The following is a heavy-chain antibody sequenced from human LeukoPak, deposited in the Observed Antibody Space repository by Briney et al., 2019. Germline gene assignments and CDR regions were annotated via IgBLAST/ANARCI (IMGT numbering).Heavy chain of an antibody. V-gene: IGHV4-39*01. D-gene: IGHD4-11*01. J-gene: IGHJ5*02. Sequence: SETLSLTCTVSGGSISSSSYYWGWIRQPQGTGLEWVGSIYYSGSTYYNPSLKSRLTISVDTSKNQFSLKLSSVTAADTAVYYCARVTTPMYNWFDPWGQGTLVTVSS. CDR3: ARVTTPMYNWFDP. CDR2: IYYSGST. CDR1: GGSISSSSYY.